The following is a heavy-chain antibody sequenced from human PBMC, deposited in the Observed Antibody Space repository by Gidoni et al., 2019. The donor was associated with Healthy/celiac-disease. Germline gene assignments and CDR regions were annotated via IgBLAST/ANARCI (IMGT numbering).Heavy chain of an antibody. Sequence: EVQLVESGGGLVQPGRSLRLSCAASGFTFDDYAMHWFRQAPGKGLEWVSGISWNSGSIGYADSVKGRFTISRDNAKNSLYLQMNSLRAEDTALYYCAKDSAAAGYYFDYWGQGTLVTVSS. CDR3: AKDSAAAGYYFDY. CDR2: ISWNSGSI. D-gene: IGHD6-13*01. J-gene: IGHJ4*02. V-gene: IGHV3-9*01. CDR1: GFTFDDYA.